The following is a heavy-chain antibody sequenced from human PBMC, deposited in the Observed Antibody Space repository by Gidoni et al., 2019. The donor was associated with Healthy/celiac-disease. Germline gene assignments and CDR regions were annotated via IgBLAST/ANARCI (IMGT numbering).Heavy chain of an antibody. V-gene: IGHV1-2*02. CDR2: INPNSGGT. J-gene: IGHJ6*02. CDR3: AREAIFGVRNYYYGMDV. Sequence: QVQLVQSGAEVKKPGASVKVSCKASGYTFTGYSMHWVRQAPGQGLEWMGWINPNSGGTNYAQKFQGRVTMTRDTSISTAYMELSRLRSDDTAVYYCAREAIFGVRNYYYGMDVWGQGTTVTVSS. D-gene: IGHD3-3*01. CDR1: GYTFTGYS.